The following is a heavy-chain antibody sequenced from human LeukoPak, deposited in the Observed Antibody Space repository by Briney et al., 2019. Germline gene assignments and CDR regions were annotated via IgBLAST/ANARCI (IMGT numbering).Heavy chain of an antibody. Sequence: SVKVSCKASGGTFSSYAISWVRQAPGQGLEWLGGIIPIFGTANYAQKFQGRVTITTDESTSTAYMELSSLRSEDTAVYYCASGGGGGDYDFWSGYYPNWFDPWGQGTLVTVSS. V-gene: IGHV1-69*05. CDR3: ASGGGGGDYDFWSGYYPNWFDP. J-gene: IGHJ5*02. D-gene: IGHD3-3*01. CDR2: IIPIFGTA. CDR1: GGTFSSYA.